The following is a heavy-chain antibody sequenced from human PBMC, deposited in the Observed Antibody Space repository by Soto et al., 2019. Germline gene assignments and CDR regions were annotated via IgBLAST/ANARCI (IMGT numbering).Heavy chain of an antibody. CDR2: VYHRGST. J-gene: IGHJ5*02. CDR1: GDSISSNNW. CDR3: AIGVGFRGSSIGFDP. Sequence: QVQLQESGPGLVKTSGTLSLTCVVSGDSISSNNWWSWVRQPPGKGLEWIGEVYHRGSTNYNPSLKSRVNISMDRSRNHFSLKLSSVTAADTAVYYCAIGVGFRGSSIGFDPWGQGTLVTVSS. D-gene: IGHD6-6*01. V-gene: IGHV4-4*02.